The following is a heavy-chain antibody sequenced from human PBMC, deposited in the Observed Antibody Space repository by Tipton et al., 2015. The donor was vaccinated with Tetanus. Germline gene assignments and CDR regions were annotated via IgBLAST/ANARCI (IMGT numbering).Heavy chain of an antibody. Sequence: GLVKPSQTLSLTCAISGDSVSSTSAAWNWIRQSPSSGLEWLGRTYYRSKWYTDYAVSVKGRITINPDTSKNQFSLQLNSVTPEDTAVYSCARSGGMATIGEKYYYYGMDVWGQGTTVTVS. CDR2: TYYRSKWYT. V-gene: IGHV6-1*01. CDR1: GDSVSSTSAA. D-gene: IGHD5-24*01. J-gene: IGHJ6*02. CDR3: ARSGGMATIGEKYYYYGMDV.